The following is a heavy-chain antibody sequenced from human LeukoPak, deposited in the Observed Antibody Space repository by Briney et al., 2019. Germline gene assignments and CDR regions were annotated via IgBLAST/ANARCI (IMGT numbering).Heavy chain of an antibody. J-gene: IGHJ3*02. CDR3: AREIEQQLAFDAFDM. CDR2: TYYRSKWYN. Sequence: KLSQTLSLTCAISGDSVSSNSAAWNWIRQSPSRGLEWLGRTYYRSKWYNDYAVSVKSRVTINPDTSKNQFCLQLNSVTPEDTAVYYCAREIEQQLAFDAFDMWGQGTMVTVSP. CDR1: GDSVSSNSAA. V-gene: IGHV6-1*01. D-gene: IGHD6-13*01.